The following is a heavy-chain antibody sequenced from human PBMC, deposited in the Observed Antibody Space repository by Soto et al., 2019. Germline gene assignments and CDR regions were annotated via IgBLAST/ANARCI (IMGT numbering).Heavy chain of an antibody. V-gene: IGHV3-30*03. CDR2: ISHGGSNT. J-gene: IGHJ4*02. CDR1: GFTFRAYA. CDR3: ERDAGSTEYFFAS. Sequence: QVQVVESGGGVVQPGRSLRLSCAASGFTFRAYAMHWVRQAPGKGLEWVAVISHGGSNTDYGDSVRGRFTISRDNSKSTLSLQMNSLRPEDTGVYYCERDAGSTEYFFASWGQGTLVSVSS.